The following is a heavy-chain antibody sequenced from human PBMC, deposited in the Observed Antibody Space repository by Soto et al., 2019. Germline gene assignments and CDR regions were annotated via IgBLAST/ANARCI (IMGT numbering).Heavy chain of an antibody. CDR2: ISSSSSYI. V-gene: IGHV3-21*01. J-gene: IGHJ3*01. D-gene: IGHD3-10*01. Sequence: PGGSLGLSCAASGFTFSSYSMNWVRQAPGKGLEWVSSISSSSSYIYYADSVKGRFTISRDNAKNSLYLQMNSLRAEDTAVYYYVRVGITPDAFDLWGQGTMVTVSS. CDR1: GFTFSSYS. CDR3: VRVGITPDAFDL.